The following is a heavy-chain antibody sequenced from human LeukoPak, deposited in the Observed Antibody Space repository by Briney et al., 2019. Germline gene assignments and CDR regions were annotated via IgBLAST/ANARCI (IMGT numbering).Heavy chain of an antibody. CDR3: ARGLRFLGPLYYYYYGMDV. V-gene: IGHV4-34*01. CDR1: GGSFSGYY. D-gene: IGHD3-3*01. J-gene: IGHJ6*02. CDR2: INHSGST. Sequence: SETLSLTCAVYGGSFSGYYWSWIRQPPGKGLEWIGEINHSGSTNYNSSLKSRVTISVDTSKNQFSLKLSSVTAADTAVYYCARGLRFLGPLYYYYYGMDVWGQGTTVTVSS.